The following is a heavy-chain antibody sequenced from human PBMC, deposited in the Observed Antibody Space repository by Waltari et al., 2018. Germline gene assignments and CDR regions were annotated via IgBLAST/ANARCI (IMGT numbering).Heavy chain of an antibody. V-gene: IGHV3-33*01. CDR1: GFTFTNHG. CDR2: IWYDGSNK. J-gene: IGHJ3*02. D-gene: IGHD3-3*01. CDR3: ARGDGGSGLGASDI. Sequence: QVQLVESGGGVVQSGRSLRLSCVGSGFTFTNHGMNWVRQAPGKGSEWVAVIWYDGSNKNYVDSVKGRFTISRDNSKNTMYLEMNRLRAEDTAVYFCARGDGGSGLGASDIWGQGTMVTVSS.